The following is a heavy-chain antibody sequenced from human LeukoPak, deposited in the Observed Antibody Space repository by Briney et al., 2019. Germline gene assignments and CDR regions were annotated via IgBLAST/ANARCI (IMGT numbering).Heavy chain of an antibody. Sequence: GASVKVSCKASGYTCTSYYMHWVRQAPGQGLEWMGIINPSGGSTSYAQKFQGRVTMTRDTSTSTVYMELSSLRSEDTAVYYCARDGVYCSGGSCYENWFDPWGQGTLVTVSS. J-gene: IGHJ5*02. CDR1: GYTCTSYY. CDR3: ARDGVYCSGGSCYENWFDP. CDR2: INPSGGST. V-gene: IGHV1-46*01. D-gene: IGHD2-15*01.